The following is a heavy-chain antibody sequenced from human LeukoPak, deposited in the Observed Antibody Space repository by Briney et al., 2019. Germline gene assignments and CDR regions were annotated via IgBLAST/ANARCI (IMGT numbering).Heavy chain of an antibody. CDR3: ATTLNYYGSASQFDRFGY. CDR2: ISGSGGST. CDR1: GFTFSSYV. J-gene: IGHJ4*02. V-gene: IGHV3-23*01. Sequence: PGGSLRLSCAASGFTFSSYVMSWVRQAPGKGLEWVSAISGSGGSTYYADSVKGRFIIFRDNSKNMAYLQMNRLRAEDAAAYYCATTLNYYGSASQFDRFGYWGQGTLVTVSS. D-gene: IGHD3-10*01.